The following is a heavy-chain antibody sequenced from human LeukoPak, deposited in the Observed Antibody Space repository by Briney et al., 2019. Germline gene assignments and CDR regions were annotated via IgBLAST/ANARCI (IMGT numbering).Heavy chain of an antibody. CDR2: IIPILGIA. J-gene: IGHJ5*02. D-gene: IGHD4-17*01. Sequence: ASVKVSCKASGGTFSSYAISWVRQAPGQGLEWTGRIIPILGIANYAQKFQGRVTITADKSTSTAYMELSSLRSEDTAVYYCASGPIRSPLGPWFDPWGQGTLVTVSS. V-gene: IGHV1-69*04. CDR1: GGTFSSYA. CDR3: ASGPIRSPLGPWFDP.